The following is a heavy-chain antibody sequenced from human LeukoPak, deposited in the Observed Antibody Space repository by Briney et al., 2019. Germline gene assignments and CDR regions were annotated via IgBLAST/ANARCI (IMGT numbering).Heavy chain of an antibody. D-gene: IGHD6-19*01. CDR3: ARVCSGYPDY. CDR1: GFTFSSYW. CDR2: INSDASST. V-gene: IGHV3-74*01. J-gene: IGHJ4*02. Sequence: GGSLRLSCAASGFTFSSYWMHCVRHAPGKGLVWVSRINSDASSTSYADSVTGRFTISRDNAKNTLYLQMNSLRAEDTAVYYCARVCSGYPDYWGQGTLVTVSS.